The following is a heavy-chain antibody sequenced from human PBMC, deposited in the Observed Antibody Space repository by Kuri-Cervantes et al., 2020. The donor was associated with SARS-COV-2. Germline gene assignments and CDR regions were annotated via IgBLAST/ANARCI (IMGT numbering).Heavy chain of an antibody. CDR3: ARQYNSNYYCYYYMDV. V-gene: IGHV4-30-4*08. CDR2: IYYSGST. J-gene: IGHJ6*03. D-gene: IGHD4-11*01. Sequence: LRLSCTVSGGSISSGDYYWSWIRQPPGKGLEWIGYIYYSGSTYYNPSLKSRVTISVDTSKNQFSLKLSSVTAADTAVYYCARQYNSNYYCYYYMDVWGKGTTVTVSS. CDR1: GGSISSGDYY.